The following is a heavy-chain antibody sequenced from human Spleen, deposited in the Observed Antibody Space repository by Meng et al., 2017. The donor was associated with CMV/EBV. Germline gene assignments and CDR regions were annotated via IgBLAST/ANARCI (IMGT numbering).Heavy chain of an antibody. Sequence: ASVKVSCKASGYTFTGYYMHWVRQAPGQGLEWMGWINPNSGGTNYAQKFQGRVTMTRDTSISTAYMELSRLRSDDTAVYYCARPFITGTTPDFDYWGQGTLVTVSS. CDR3: ARPFITGTTPDFDY. J-gene: IGHJ4*02. CDR1: GYTFTGYY. V-gene: IGHV1-2*02. CDR2: INPNSGGT. D-gene: IGHD1-20*01.